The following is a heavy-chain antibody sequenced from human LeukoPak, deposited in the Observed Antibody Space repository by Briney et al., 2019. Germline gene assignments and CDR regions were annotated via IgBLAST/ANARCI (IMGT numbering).Heavy chain of an antibody. CDR2: ISWNSGSI. Sequence: GRSLRLSCAASGFTFDDYAMHWVRQAPGTGLEWVSGISWNSGSIGYADSVKGRFTISRDNAKNSLYLQMNSLRAEDTALYYCATDIGTNFRVYYYGMDVWGQGTTVTVSS. CDR3: ATDIGTNFRVYYYGMDV. CDR1: GFTFDDYA. J-gene: IGHJ6*02. D-gene: IGHD2/OR15-2a*01. V-gene: IGHV3-9*01.